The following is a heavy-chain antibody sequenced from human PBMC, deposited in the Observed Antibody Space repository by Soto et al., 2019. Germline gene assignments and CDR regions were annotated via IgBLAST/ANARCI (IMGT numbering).Heavy chain of an antibody. V-gene: IGHV4-39*01. CDR2: IFYLGSS. J-gene: IGHJ5*02. CDR3: ARHSLALRKNNWFDP. D-gene: IGHD3-3*02. Sequence: SETLSLTCTVSGDSIISSDLYWGWVRQPPGKGLEWIGSIFYLGSSYYNPSLKSRVTMSVDTSKNQFSLRLRSVTAADTALYFCARHSLALRKNNWFDPWGQGIMVTVA. CDR1: GDSIISSDLY.